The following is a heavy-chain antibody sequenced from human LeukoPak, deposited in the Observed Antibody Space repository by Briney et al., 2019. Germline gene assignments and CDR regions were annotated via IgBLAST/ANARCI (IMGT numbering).Heavy chain of an antibody. CDR1: GGTFSSYA. Sequence: ASVKVSCRASGGTFSSYAISWVRQAPGQGLEWMGWISAYNGNTNYAQKLQGRVTMTTDTSTSTAYMELRSLRSDDTAVYYCALRDGSFDYWGQGTLVTVSS. J-gene: IGHJ4*02. V-gene: IGHV1-18*01. CDR2: ISAYNGNT. D-gene: IGHD5-24*01. CDR3: ALRDGSFDY.